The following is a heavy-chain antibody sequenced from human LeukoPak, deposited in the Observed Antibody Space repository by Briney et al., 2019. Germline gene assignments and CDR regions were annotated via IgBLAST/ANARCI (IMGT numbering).Heavy chain of an antibody. CDR1: GFAFYVYG. CDR2: ISYDGSNK. CDR3: AKDRGDYYDSSGYYSGGFDI. J-gene: IGHJ3*02. Sequence: GGSLRLSCTGSGFAFYVYGMHWVRQAPGKGLEWVAVISYDGSNKYYADSVKGRFTISRDNSKNTLYLQMNSLRAEDTAVYYCAKDRGDYYDSSGYYSGGFDIWGQGTMVTVSS. D-gene: IGHD3-22*01. V-gene: IGHV3-30*18.